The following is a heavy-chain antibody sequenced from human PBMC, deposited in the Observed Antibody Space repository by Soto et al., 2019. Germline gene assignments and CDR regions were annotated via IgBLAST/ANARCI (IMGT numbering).Heavy chain of an antibody. D-gene: IGHD4-17*01. Sequence: QVQLQESGPGLVKPSQTLSLSCTVSGGSISSGGYYWSWIRQHPGKGLEWIGYIYYSGSTYYNPSLKSRVTISVDTSKNQFSLKLSSVTAADTAVYYCTVTRESDAFDIWGQGTMVTVSS. CDR3: TVTRESDAFDI. CDR1: GGSISSGGYY. V-gene: IGHV4-31*03. CDR2: IYYSGST. J-gene: IGHJ3*02.